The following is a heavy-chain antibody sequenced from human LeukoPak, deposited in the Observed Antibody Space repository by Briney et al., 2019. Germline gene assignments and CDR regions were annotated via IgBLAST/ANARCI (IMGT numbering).Heavy chain of an antibody. CDR3: ARGRAQSGIVRGIGAFDI. Sequence: GASVKVSCKASGYTFTSYYMHWVRQAPGQGLEWMGIINPSGGSTSYAQKFQGRVTITTDESTSTAYMELSSLRSEDTAVYYCARGRAQSGIVRGIGAFDIWGQGTMVTVSS. D-gene: IGHD2-21*01. CDR1: GYTFTSYY. V-gene: IGHV1-46*01. J-gene: IGHJ3*02. CDR2: INPSGGST.